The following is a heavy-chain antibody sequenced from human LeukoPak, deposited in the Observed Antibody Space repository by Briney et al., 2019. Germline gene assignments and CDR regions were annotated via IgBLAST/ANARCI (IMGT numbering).Heavy chain of an antibody. CDR1: GFTFSNAW. V-gene: IGHV3-15*01. J-gene: IGHJ3*02. CDR2: IKSKTDGGTT. Sequence: PGGSLRLSCAASGFTFSNAWMSWVRQAPGKGLEWVGRIKSKTDGGTTDYAAPGKGRFTISRDDSKNTLYLQMNSLKTEDTAVYYCTTTYYDILTGTIDAFDIWGQGTMVTVSS. CDR3: TTTYYDILTGTIDAFDI. D-gene: IGHD3-9*01.